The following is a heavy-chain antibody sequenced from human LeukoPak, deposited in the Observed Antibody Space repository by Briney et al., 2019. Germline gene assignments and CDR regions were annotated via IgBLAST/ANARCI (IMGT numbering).Heavy chain of an antibody. D-gene: IGHD5-12*01. CDR1: GFTFSSHA. CDR3: ASDIVATTIDY. CDR2: ISGSGGST. J-gene: IGHJ4*02. Sequence: GGSLRLSCAASGFTFSSHAMSWVRQAPGKGLEWVSAISGSGGSTYYADSVKGRFTISRDNSKNTLYLQMNSLRAEDTAVYYCASDIVATTIDYWGQGTLVTVSS. V-gene: IGHV3-23*01.